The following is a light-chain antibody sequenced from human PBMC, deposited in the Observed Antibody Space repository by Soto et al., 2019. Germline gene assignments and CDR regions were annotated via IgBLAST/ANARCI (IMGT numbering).Light chain of an antibody. CDR3: QQYGSSPPIT. Sequence: EIVLTQSPGTLSLSPGERATLSCRASRSVSSSNLAWYQQKPGQAPRLLIYGASSRATGIPDRFSGSGSGTDFTLTMSRLEPEDFAVYYCQQYGSSPPITFGQGTRLEIK. V-gene: IGKV3-20*01. J-gene: IGKJ5*01. CDR2: GAS. CDR1: RSVSSSN.